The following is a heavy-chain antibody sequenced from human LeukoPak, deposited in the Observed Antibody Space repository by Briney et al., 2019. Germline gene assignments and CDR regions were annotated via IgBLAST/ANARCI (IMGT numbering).Heavy chain of an antibody. D-gene: IGHD1-26*01. CDR1: GFTFSSYG. CDR3: AKDQSIVGAPNRFDP. CDR2: ISGSGGST. Sequence: GGSLRLSCAASGFTFSSYGMSSVRQAPGKGLEWVSAISGSGGSTYYADSVKGRFTISRDNSKNTLYLQMNSLRAGDTAVYYCAKDQSIVGAPNRFDPWGQGTLVTVSS. V-gene: IGHV3-23*01. J-gene: IGHJ5*02.